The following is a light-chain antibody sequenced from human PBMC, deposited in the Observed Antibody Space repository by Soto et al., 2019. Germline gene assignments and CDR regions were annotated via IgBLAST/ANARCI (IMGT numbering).Light chain of an antibody. CDR3: QQRSNWLT. CDR2: DAS. Sequence: EIVLTQSPATLSLSPGERATLSCRASQSVSSYLVWYQQKRGQAPRLLIYDASIRASGTPARFSGSGSGTDFTLTISSLEPEDFAVYYCQQRSNWLTFGGGTKVEIK. V-gene: IGKV3-11*01. J-gene: IGKJ4*01. CDR1: QSVSSY.